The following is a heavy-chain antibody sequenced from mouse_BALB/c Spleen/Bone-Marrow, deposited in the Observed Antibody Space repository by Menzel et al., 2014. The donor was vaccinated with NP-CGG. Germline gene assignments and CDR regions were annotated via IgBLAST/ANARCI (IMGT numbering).Heavy chain of an antibody. D-gene: IGHD2-14*01. CDR3: ARGAYRYYFDY. CDR2: ILPGSGTT. V-gene: IGHV1-9*01. J-gene: IGHJ2*01. Sequence: VQLQESGAELMKPGASVKISCKATGYTFSSYWIEWVKQRPGHGLEWIGEILPGSGTTNYNEKFKGKATFTADTSSNTAYMQLSSLTSEDSAVYYCARGAYRYYFDYWGQGTPLTVSS. CDR1: GYTFSSYW.